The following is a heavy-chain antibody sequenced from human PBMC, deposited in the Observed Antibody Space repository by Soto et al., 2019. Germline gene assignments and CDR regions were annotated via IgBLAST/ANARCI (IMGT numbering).Heavy chain of an antibody. Sequence: GGSLRLSCAASGFTFSSYGMHWVRQAPGKGLEWVAVIWYDGSNKYYADSVKGRFTISRDNSKNTLYLQMNSLRAEDTAVYYSARGPYYYDSSGFYWGQGTLVTVS. V-gene: IGHV3-33*01. D-gene: IGHD3-22*01. CDR2: IWYDGSNK. CDR3: ARGPYYYDSSGFY. J-gene: IGHJ4*02. CDR1: GFTFSSYG.